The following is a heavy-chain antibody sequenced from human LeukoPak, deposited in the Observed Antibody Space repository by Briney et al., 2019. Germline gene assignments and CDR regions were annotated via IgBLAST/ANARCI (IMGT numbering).Heavy chain of an antibody. J-gene: IGHJ4*02. CDR3: AKDSGNSGWYFDY. Sequence: QSGGSLRLSCAASGFTYSSYDMSWVRQAPGKGLEWVSTISGSGGGTYYVDSVKGRFTISRDNSKNTLYLQMNSLRAEDTAVFYCAKDSGNSGWYFDYWGQGTLVTVSS. D-gene: IGHD6-19*01. CDR2: ISGSGGGT. V-gene: IGHV3-23*01. CDR1: GFTYSSYD.